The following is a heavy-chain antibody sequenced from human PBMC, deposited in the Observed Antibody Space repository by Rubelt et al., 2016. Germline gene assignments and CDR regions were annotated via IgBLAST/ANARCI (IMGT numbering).Heavy chain of an antibody. V-gene: IGHV3-53*04. J-gene: IGHJ6*02. D-gene: IGHD2-15*01. Sequence: YYADSVKGRFTISRHNSKNTLYLQMNSLRAEDTAVYYCAGVSAAPHCSGGSCYSDFYGMDVWGQGTTVTVSS. CDR3: AGVSAAPHCSGGSCYSDFYGMDV.